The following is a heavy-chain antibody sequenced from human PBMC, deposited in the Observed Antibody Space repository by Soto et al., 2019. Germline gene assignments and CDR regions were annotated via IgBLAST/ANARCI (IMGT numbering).Heavy chain of an antibody. CDR3: GRAGNYDILTGYYLDY. Sequence: PSETLSLTCAVYGGSFSGYYWSWIRQPPGKGLEWIGEINHSGSTNYNPSLKSRVTISVDTSKNQFSLKLSSVTAADTAVYYCGRAGNYDILTGYYLDYWGQGTLVTVSS. CDR2: INHSGST. CDR1: GGSFSGYY. J-gene: IGHJ4*02. D-gene: IGHD3-9*01. V-gene: IGHV4-34*01.